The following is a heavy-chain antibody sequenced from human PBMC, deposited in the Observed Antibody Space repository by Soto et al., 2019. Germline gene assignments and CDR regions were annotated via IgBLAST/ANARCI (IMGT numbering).Heavy chain of an antibody. J-gene: IGHJ6*02. CDR1: GGTFSSYA. Sequence: GASVKVSCKASGGTFSSYAISWVRQAPGQGLEWMGGIIPIFGTANYAQKFQGRVTITADESTSTAYMGLSSLRSEDTAVYYCASIKVPTVTAYYYYGMDVWGQGTTVTVSS. V-gene: IGHV1-69*13. D-gene: IGHD4-4*01. CDR2: IIPIFGTA. CDR3: ASIKVPTVTAYYYYGMDV.